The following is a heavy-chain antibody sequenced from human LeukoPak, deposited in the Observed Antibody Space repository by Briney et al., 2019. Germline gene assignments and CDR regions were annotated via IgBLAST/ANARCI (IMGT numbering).Heavy chain of an antibody. V-gene: IGHV4-31*03. CDR3: ARDRVVVVPAALGETITIHYGMDV. J-gene: IGHJ6*02. Sequence: PSETLSLTCTVSGGSISSGGYYWSWIRQHPGKGLEWIGYIYYSGSTYYNPSLKSRVTISVDTSKNQFSLKLSSVTAADTAVYYCARDRVVVVPAALGETITIHYGMDVRGQGTTVTVSS. CDR2: IYYSGST. D-gene: IGHD2-2*01. CDR1: GGSISSGGYY.